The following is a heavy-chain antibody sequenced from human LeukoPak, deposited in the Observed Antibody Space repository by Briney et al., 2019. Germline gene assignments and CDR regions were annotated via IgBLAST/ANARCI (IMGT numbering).Heavy chain of an antibody. V-gene: IGHV3-48*04. CDR1: GFTFSSYS. CDR2: ISSSGSTI. Sequence: GGSLRLSCAASGFTFSSYSMNWVRQAPGKGLEWVSYISSSGSTIYYADSVKGRFTISRDNAKNSLYLQMNSLRAEDTAVYYCARAPSEQLVPRFDYWGQGTLVTVSS. CDR3: ARAPSEQLVPRFDY. D-gene: IGHD6-13*01. J-gene: IGHJ4*02.